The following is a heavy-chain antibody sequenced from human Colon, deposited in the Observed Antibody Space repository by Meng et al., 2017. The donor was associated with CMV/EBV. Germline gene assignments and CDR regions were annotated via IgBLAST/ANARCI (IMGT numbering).Heavy chain of an antibody. CDR3: ARDPEPTGYYGMDV. CDR1: GVTFSDYY. J-gene: IGHJ6*02. Sequence: GGSLRLSCEASGVTFSDYYMSWIRQAPGKGLEWVAYISSASGSAKYYADSVKGRFTISRDNARNSLYLQMNSLRAEDTAVYYCARDPEPTGYYGMDVWGQGTTVTVSS. V-gene: IGHV3-11*01. CDR2: ISSASGSAK. D-gene: IGHD1-14*01.